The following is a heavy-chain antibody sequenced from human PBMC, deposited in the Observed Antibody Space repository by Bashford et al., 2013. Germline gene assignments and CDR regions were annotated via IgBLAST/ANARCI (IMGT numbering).Heavy chain of an antibody. Sequence: SETLSLTCGVSGGSISSTNWWNWVRQSPGKGLEWIGEIHQTGNTNYNPSLKSRVTISLDKSKNQFSLKLNSVTAADTAVYYCARGGGAGHNYFDSVGPGTWSTVSS. CDR3: ARGGGAGHNYFDS. J-gene: IGHJ4*01. CDR2: IHQTGNT. CDR1: GGSISSTNW. V-gene: IGHV4-4*02.